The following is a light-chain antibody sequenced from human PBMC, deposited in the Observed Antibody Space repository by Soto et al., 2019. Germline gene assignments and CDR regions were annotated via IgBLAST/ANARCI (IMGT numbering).Light chain of an antibody. CDR1: TSDVGDYNW. CDR3: KSYTSSDIYV. CDR2: DVN. Sequence: QAVVTQPAAVSGSPGQSVTISCTGTTSDVGDYNWVSWYQQHPGKAPKLILFDVNNRPSGVSSRFSGSKSGNTASLAISGLQAEDEATYYCKSYTSSDIYVFGTGTKVTVL. J-gene: IGLJ1*01. V-gene: IGLV2-14*03.